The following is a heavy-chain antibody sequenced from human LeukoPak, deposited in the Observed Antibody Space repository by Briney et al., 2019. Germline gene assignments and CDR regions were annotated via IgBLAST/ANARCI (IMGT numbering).Heavy chain of an antibody. J-gene: IGHJ4*02. D-gene: IGHD3-22*01. CDR3: ARGYYYDSSGLDY. CDR1: GFTFSSYA. CDR2: ILYDGSNK. V-gene: IGHV3-30-3*01. Sequence: GGSLRLSCAASGFTFSSYAMHWVRQAPGKGLEWVAVILYDGSNKYYADSVKGRFTISRDNSKNTLYLQMNSLRAEDTAVYYCARGYYYDSSGLDYWGQGTLVTVSS.